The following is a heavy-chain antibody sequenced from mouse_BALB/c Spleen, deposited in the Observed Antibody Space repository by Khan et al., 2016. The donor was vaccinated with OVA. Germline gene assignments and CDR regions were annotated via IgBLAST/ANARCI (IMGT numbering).Heavy chain of an antibody. V-gene: IGHV1-9*01. CDR2: ILPGSGSS. CDR3: ARRFTGGAMDL. Sequence: QVQLQQSGAELMKPGASVKISCKATGYTVSSYWIEWIKQRPGHGLEWIGEILPGSGSSKYNEKFKGKATFTEDTSSNTAYMQLSSLTSEDSAVYYCARRFTGGAMDLGGQGTSVTVSS. J-gene: IGHJ4*01. CDR1: GYTVSSYW.